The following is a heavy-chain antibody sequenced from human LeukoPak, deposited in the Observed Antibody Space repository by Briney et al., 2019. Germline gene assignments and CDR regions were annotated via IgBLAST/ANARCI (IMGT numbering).Heavy chain of an antibody. D-gene: IGHD3-10*01. J-gene: IGHJ4*02. Sequence: SVKVSCKASGGTFSSYAISWVRQAPGQGLEWMGGIIPIFGTANYAQKFQGRVTITTDESTSTAYMELSSLRSEDTAVYYCACGPMVRGVTNFDYWGQGTLVTVSS. CDR3: ACGPMVRGVTNFDY. CDR1: GGTFSSYA. CDR2: IIPIFGTA. V-gene: IGHV1-69*05.